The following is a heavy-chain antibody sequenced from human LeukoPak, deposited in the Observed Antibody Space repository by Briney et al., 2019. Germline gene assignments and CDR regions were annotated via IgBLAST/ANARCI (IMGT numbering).Heavy chain of an antibody. CDR2: IYSGGST. CDR1: GFTVSSNY. D-gene: IGHD1-26*01. V-gene: IGHV3-53*01. J-gene: IGHJ4*02. CDR3: AILVGAPQGY. Sequence: GGSLRLSCAASGFTVSSNYMSWVRQAPGKGLEWVGVIYSGGSTYYADSVKGRFTISIDNSKNTLYLEMNRLRAEDTAVYYCAILVGAPQGYWGQRDLFTVSP.